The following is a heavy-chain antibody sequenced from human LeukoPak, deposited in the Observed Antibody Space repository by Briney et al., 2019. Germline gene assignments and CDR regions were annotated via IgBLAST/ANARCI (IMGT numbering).Heavy chain of an antibody. D-gene: IGHD4-17*01. Sequence: GGSLRLSCAASGFPFCASAMHWVRQASGKGLEWVGRIRSKANSYATAYAASVEGRFTISRDDSKNTAYLQMNSLNTEDTAVYYCTRLSGPATPHYGDYFDYWGQGTLVTVSS. CDR2: IRSKANSYAT. CDR1: GFPFCASA. V-gene: IGHV3-73*01. J-gene: IGHJ4*02. CDR3: TRLSGPATPHYGDYFDY.